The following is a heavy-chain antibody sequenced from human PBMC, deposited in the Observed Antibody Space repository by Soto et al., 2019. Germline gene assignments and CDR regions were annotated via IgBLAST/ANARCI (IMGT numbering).Heavy chain of an antibody. V-gene: IGHV3-21*01. J-gene: IGHJ4*02. CDR3: ARDESAGSSIRY. Sequence: EVQVVESGGGLVKPGGSLRLSCTASGSPFSTYGMNWVRQAPGKGLEWVSSISNGGNYIYYADSVQGRFTISRDNAKNSLYLQMNSLRAEDTAVHFCARDESAGSSIRYWGQGTLVTVSS. CDR2: ISNGGNYI. CDR1: GSPFSTYG. D-gene: IGHD3-3*02.